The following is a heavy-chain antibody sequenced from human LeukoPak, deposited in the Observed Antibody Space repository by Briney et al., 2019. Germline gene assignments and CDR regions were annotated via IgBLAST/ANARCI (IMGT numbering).Heavy chain of an antibody. Sequence: SETLSLICTLSGGSISSYYWSWTRQPPGKGLEWIGYIYYSGRTNYNPSLRSRVTISVDTSKNQFSLKLSSVTAADTAGYYCARSSIAVAGYYFDYWGQGTLVTVSS. CDR3: ARSSIAVAGYYFDY. J-gene: IGHJ4*02. D-gene: IGHD6-19*01. CDR1: GGSISSYY. V-gene: IGHV4-59*08. CDR2: IYYSGRT.